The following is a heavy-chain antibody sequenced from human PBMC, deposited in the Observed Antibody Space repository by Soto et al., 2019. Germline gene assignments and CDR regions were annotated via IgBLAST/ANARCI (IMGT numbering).Heavy chain of an antibody. V-gene: IGHV2-26*01. Sequence: QVTLKESGPVLVQPTETLTLTCTVSGFSLSNARMGERWIRQPPGKPLEWLAHIFSNDEKSYSTSLKSRLTIPKDTSKSRGVLTMTNMYPVDTATYYCARIIVGATFGANWFDPWGQGTLVTVSS. CDR1: GFSLSNARMG. CDR2: IFSNDEK. CDR3: ARIIVGATFGANWFDP. D-gene: IGHD1-26*01. J-gene: IGHJ5*02.